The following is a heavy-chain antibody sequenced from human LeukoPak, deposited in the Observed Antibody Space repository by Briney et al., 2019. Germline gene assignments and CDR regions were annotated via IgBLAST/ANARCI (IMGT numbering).Heavy chain of an antibody. D-gene: IGHD2-15*01. CDR2: ISSSGSTI. V-gene: IGHV3-11*04. Sequence: GGSLRLSCAASGFTFSGHWMSWIRQAPGKGLEWVSYISSSGSTIYYADSVKGRFTISRDNAKNSLYLQMNSLRAEDTAVYYCATFVSAAAPLFDYWGQGTLVTVSS. CDR3: ATFVSAAAPLFDY. J-gene: IGHJ4*02. CDR1: GFTFSGHW.